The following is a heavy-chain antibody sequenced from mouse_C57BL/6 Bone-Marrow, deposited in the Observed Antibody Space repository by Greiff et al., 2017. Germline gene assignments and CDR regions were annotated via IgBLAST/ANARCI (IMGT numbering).Heavy chain of an antibody. J-gene: IGHJ2*01. V-gene: IGHV14-4*01. Sequence: EVKLMESGAELVRPGASVKLSCTASGFNIKDDYMHWVKQRPEQGLEWIGWIDPENGDTEYASKFQGKATITADTSSNTAYLQLSSLTSEDTAVYYCTTDWDYWCQGTTLTVSS. CDR1: GFNIKDDY. D-gene: IGHD4-1*01. CDR3: TTDWDY. CDR2: IDPENGDT.